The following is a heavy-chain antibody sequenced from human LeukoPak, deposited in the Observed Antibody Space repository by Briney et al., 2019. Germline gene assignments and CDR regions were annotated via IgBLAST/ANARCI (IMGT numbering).Heavy chain of an antibody. Sequence: SETLSLTCAVYGGSFSTYYWSWIRQPAAKGLDWIGRIYTSGSTNYNPSLKSRVTMSVVTSKNQFSLKLSSVTAADTAVYYCARDRSRFGELSDWFDPWGQGTLVTVSS. J-gene: IGHJ5*02. V-gene: IGHV4-4*07. D-gene: IGHD3-10*02. CDR1: GGSFSTYY. CDR3: ARDRSRFGELSDWFDP. CDR2: IYTSGST.